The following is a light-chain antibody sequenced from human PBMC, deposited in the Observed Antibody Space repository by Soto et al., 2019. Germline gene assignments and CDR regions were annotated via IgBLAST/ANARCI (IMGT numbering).Light chain of an antibody. J-gene: IGLJ3*02. CDR2: DVN. Sequence: QSALTQPASVSGSPGQSITISCTGTSSDVGGYNHVSWYQQHPGKAPKLMIFDVNDRPSGVSNRFSGSKSGNTASLTISGLQAEDEADYYCDSSTISNTWVFGGGTKLTVL. CDR1: SSDVGGYNH. V-gene: IGLV2-14*01. CDR3: DSSTISNTWV.